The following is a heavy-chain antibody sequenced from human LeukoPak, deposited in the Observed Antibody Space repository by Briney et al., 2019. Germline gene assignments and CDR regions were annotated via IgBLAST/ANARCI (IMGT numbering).Heavy chain of an antibody. D-gene: IGHD5-24*01. CDR1: GASITDYY. CDR3: AYGGDAYKTGY. J-gene: IGHJ4*02. V-gene: IGHV4-59*01. CDR2: IYYTESP. Sequence: ETLSLTCTVSGASITDYYWSWIRQPPTKGLEWIGYIYYTESPHYNPSLKRRVTLSLDRSQNQFSLKLTSVTAADTAVYYCAYGGDAYKTGYWGQGTLVTVSS.